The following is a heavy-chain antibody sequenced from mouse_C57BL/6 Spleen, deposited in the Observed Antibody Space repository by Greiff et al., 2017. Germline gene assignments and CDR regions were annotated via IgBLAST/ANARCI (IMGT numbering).Heavy chain of an antibody. CDR2: ISGGGGNT. D-gene: IGHD2-3*01. CDR3: ARFYDGYYPYYFDY. V-gene: IGHV5-9*01. CDR1: GFTFSSYT. J-gene: IGHJ2*01. Sequence: EVQLVESGGGLVKPGGSLKLSCAASGFTFSSYTMSWVRQTPEKRLEWVATISGGGGNTYYPDSVKGRFTISRDNAKNTLYLQMSSLRSEDTALYYCARFYDGYYPYYFDYWGQGTTLTVSS.